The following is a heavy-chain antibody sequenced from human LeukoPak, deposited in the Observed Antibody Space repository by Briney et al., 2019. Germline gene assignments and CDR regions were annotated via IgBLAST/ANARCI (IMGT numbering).Heavy chain of an antibody. CDR3: AKDAGGGYSNYCFDY. Sequence: HPGGSLRLSCAGSGFTFSNYAIHWVRQAPGKGLEWVAFISYDGSNKHYADSVKGRFTISRDNSKNTLYLQMNSLRPEATAVYYCAKDAGGGYSNYCFDYWGQGTLVTVSS. CDR2: ISYDGSNK. D-gene: IGHD5-12*01. V-gene: IGHV3-30-3*01. CDR1: GFTFSNYA. J-gene: IGHJ4*02.